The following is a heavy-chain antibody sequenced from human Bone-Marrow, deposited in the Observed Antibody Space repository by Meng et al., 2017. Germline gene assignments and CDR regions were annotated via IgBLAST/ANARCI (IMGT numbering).Heavy chain of an antibody. Sequence: SVKVSCKASGGTFSSYAISWVRQAPGQGLEWRGGIIPIFGTANYAQKFQGRVTITTDESTSTAYMELSSLRSEDTAVYYCARWLAAAGAPLGYYYYGMDVWGQGTTVTVSS. V-gene: IGHV1-69*05. CDR3: ARWLAAAGAPLGYYYYGMDV. CDR2: IIPIFGTA. J-gene: IGHJ6*02. D-gene: IGHD6-13*01. CDR1: GGTFSSYA.